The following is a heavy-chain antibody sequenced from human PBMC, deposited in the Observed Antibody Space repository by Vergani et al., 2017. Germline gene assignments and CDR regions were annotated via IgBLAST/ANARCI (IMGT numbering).Heavy chain of an antibody. Sequence: QVQLVQSGSELKKPGASVKVSCKASGYTFTTYAMNWVRQAPGQGLEWMGWINTNTGNPTYAPGFTGRFVLSLDTSVSTTYLHISSLEPEDTAVYYCARDPRVREAPGGRFEYWGQGTLVTVSS. CDR3: ARDPRVREAPGGRFEY. CDR1: GYTFTTYA. V-gene: IGHV7-4-1*02. D-gene: IGHD3-10*01. J-gene: IGHJ4*02. CDR2: INTNTGNP.